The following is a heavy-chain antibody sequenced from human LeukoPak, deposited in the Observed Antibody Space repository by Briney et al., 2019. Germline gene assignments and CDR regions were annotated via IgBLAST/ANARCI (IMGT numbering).Heavy chain of an antibody. Sequence: GGSLRLSCAASGFTFSTYTMNWVRQAPGKGLEWVSCISSSSSYKYYADSVKGRFTISRANAKNSLYLQMNTLRAEDTAVYYCARDLGEMATTNSDYWGQGTLVTVSS. CDR1: GFTFSTYT. CDR2: ISSSSSYK. V-gene: IGHV3-21*01. J-gene: IGHJ4*02. D-gene: IGHD5-24*01. CDR3: ARDLGEMATTNSDY.